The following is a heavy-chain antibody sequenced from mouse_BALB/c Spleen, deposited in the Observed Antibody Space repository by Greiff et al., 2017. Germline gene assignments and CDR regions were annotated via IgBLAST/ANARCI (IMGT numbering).Heavy chain of an antibody. J-gene: IGHJ2*01. Sequence: EGKLMESGPELVKPGASVKISCKASGYTFTDYNMHWVKQSHGKSLEWIGYIYPYNGGTGYNQKFKSKATLTVDNSSSTAYMELRSLTSEDSAVYYCARDNYGSSLYLDYWGQGTTLTVSS. V-gene: IGHV1S29*02. CDR2: IYPYNGGT. CDR1: GYTFTDYN. CDR3: ARDNYGSSLYLDY. D-gene: IGHD1-1*01.